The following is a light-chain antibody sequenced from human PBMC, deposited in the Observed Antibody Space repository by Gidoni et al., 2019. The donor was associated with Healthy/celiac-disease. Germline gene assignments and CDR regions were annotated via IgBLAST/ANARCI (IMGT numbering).Light chain of an antibody. V-gene: IGKV3-11*01. CDR1: QSVSSY. Sequence: EMVLTQSPATLSLSPGERATLSCRASQSVSSYLAWYQQKPGQAPRLLIYDASNRATGIPARFSCSGSGTDFTLPIRSLEPEDFAVSYCQQRRNWPPDFTFGPGTQVDIK. CDR2: DAS. J-gene: IGKJ3*01. CDR3: QQRRNWPPDFT.